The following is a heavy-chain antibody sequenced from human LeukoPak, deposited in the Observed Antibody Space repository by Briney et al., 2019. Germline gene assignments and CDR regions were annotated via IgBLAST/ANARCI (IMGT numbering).Heavy chain of an antibody. CDR3: ARVDATMIRAFDI. CDR1: GFSISSGYY. Sequence: PSETLSLTCTVSGFSISSGYYWDWIRQPPGKVLEWIGSINHSGSTYYNPSLKSRFTMSADTSKNQFYLLLSSVTAADTAVYYCARVDATMIRAFDIWGQGTMVTVSS. CDR2: INHSGST. V-gene: IGHV4-38-2*02. J-gene: IGHJ3*02. D-gene: IGHD3-10*01.